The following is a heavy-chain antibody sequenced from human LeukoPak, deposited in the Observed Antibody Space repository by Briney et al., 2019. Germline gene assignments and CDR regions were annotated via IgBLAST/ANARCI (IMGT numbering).Heavy chain of an antibody. D-gene: IGHD3-3*01. CDR1: GFTFSSYE. V-gene: IGHV3-48*03. CDR3: ARIPTTYDFWSGYSGEIWYYYYYMDV. Sequence: GGSLRLSCAASGFTFSSYEMNWVRQAPGKGLEWVSYISSSGSTIYYADSVKGRFTISRDNAKNSLYLQMNSLRAEDTAVYYCARIPTTYDFWSGYSGEIWYYYYYMDVWGKGSTVTVSS. CDR2: ISSSGSTI. J-gene: IGHJ6*03.